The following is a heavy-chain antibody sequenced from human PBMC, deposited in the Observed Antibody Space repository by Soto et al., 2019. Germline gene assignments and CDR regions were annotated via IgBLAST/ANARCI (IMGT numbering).Heavy chain of an antibody. CDR2: ISSSSSYI. V-gene: IGHV3-21*01. Sequence: GGSLRLSCAASGFTFSSYSMNWVRQAPGKGLEWVSSISSSSSYIYYADSVKGRFTISRDNAKNSLYLQMNSLRAEDTAVYYCARSVSLKMNWFDPWGQGTLVTVSS. CDR1: GFTFSSYS. CDR3: ARSVSLKMNWFDP. J-gene: IGHJ5*02.